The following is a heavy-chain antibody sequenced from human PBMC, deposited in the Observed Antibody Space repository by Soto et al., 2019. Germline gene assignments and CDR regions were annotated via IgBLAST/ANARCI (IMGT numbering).Heavy chain of an antibody. CDR1: GFTFSSYA. V-gene: IGHV3-23*01. J-gene: IGHJ1*01. D-gene: IGHD2-15*01. CDR3: ATPFTPNAYGAAPRPAGGAGVPFHR. CDR2: ISGSGGST. Sequence: EVQLLESGGGLVQPGGSLRLSCAASGFTFSSYAMSWVRQAPGKGLEWVSAISGSGGSTYYADSVKGRFTISRDNSKNLLFQHMSRRRAEDTVVDYGATPFTPNAYGAAPRPAGGAGVPFHRWGQGTLVTVSS.